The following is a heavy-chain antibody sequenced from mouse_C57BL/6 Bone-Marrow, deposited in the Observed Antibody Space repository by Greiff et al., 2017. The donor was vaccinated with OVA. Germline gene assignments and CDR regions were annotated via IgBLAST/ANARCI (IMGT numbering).Heavy chain of an antibody. V-gene: IGHV5-4*01. CDR1: GFTFSSYA. J-gene: IGHJ1*03. CDR3: ARERGVTTGWYLEV. D-gene: IGHD2-2*01. Sequence: DVMLVESGGGLVKPGGSLKLSCAASGFTFSSYAMSWVRQTPEKRLEWVATISDGGGYTYYPDNVKGRFTISRDNAKNNLYLQMSHLKSEDTAMDYCARERGVTTGWYLEVGGTGTTVTVTA. CDR2: ISDGGGYT.